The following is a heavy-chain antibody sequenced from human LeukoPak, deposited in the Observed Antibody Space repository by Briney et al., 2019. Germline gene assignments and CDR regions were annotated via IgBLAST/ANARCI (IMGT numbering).Heavy chain of an antibody. D-gene: IGHD2-21*02. Sequence: SQTLSLTCAVSAGSISSGGYSWRWIRQPPGKGLEWIGYIYHSGSTYYNPSLKSRVTISVDRSKNQFSLKLSSVTAADTAVYYCARWTSCGGDCHILDYWGQGILVTVSS. V-gene: IGHV4-30-2*02. CDR1: AGSISSGGYS. J-gene: IGHJ4*02. CDR3: ARWTSCGGDCHILDY. CDR2: IYHSGST.